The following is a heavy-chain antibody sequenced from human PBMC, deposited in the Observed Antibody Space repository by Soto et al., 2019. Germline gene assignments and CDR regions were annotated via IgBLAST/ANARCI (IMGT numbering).Heavy chain of an antibody. CDR1: GGTFSSYA. CDR2: IIPIFGTA. D-gene: IGHD1-26*01. J-gene: IGHJ4*02. V-gene: IGHV1-69*06. CDR3: ARAEKLVGATFDY. Sequence: SVKVSCKASGGTFSSYAISWVRQAPGQGLEWMGGIIPIFGTANYAQRFQGRVTITADKSTSTAYMELSSLRSEDTAVYYCARAEKLVGATFDYWGQGTLVTVSS.